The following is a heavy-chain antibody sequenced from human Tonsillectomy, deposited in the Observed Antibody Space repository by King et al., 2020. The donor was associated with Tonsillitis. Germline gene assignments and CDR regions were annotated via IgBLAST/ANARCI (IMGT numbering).Heavy chain of an antibody. CDR1: GYSISSGYY. J-gene: IGHJ3*02. CDR2: IYHSGST. Sequence: VQLQESGPGLVKPSETLSLTCAVSGYSISSGYYWGWIRQPPGKGLEWIGNIYHSGSTYYNPSLKSRVTISVDTSKNQFSLKLSSVIAADTAVYYCGAAAGADAFDIWGQGTMVTVSS. CDR3: GAAAGADAFDI. D-gene: IGHD6-13*01. V-gene: IGHV4-38-2*01.